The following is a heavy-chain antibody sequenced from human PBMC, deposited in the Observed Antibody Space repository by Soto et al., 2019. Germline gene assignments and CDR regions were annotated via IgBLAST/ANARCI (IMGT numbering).Heavy chain of an antibody. CDR2: IWYDGSNK. V-gene: IGHV3-33*01. J-gene: IGHJ4*02. D-gene: IGHD1-1*01. CDR1: GFTFSSYG. CDR3: ARVRRDWNHHQYIDY. Sequence: GGSLRLSCAASGFTFSSYGMHWVRQAPGKGLEWVAVIWYDGSNKYYADSVKGRFTISRDNSKNTLYLQMNSLRAEDTAVYYCARVRRDWNHHQYIDYWGQGTLVTVSS.